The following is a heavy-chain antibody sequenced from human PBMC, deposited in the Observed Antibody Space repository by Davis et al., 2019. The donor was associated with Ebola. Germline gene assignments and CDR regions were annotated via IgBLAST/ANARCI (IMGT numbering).Heavy chain of an antibody. Sequence: GGSLRLSCVASGVTFSDYSMSWVRQAPGKGLEWVSYISSGGVTMYYADSVKGRFTVSRDNAKNSLYLQMNSLRAEDTAVYYCARARDGYNCPDYWGQGTLVTVSS. CDR2: ISSGGVTM. V-gene: IGHV3-48*04. J-gene: IGHJ4*02. D-gene: IGHD5-24*01. CDR3: ARARDGYNCPDY. CDR1: GVTFSDYS.